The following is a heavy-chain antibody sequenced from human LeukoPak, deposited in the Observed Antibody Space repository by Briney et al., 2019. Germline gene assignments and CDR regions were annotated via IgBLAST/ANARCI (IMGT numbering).Heavy chain of an antibody. J-gene: IGHJ4*02. Sequence: SENLSLTCAVYGGSFSGYYWSWIRQHPGKGLEWIGEINHSGSTNYNPSLKSRVTISVDTSKNQFSLKLSSVTAADTAVYYCARGRQRGTTTGTTFRSWGQGTLVTVSS. CDR3: ARGRQRGTTTGTTFRS. D-gene: IGHD1-1*01. CDR2: INHSGST. V-gene: IGHV4-34*01. CDR1: GGSFSGYY.